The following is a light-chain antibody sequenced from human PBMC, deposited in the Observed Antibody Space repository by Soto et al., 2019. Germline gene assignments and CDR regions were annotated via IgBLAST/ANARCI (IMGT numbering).Light chain of an antibody. CDR1: QTVSSSY. J-gene: IGKJ2*01. CDR3: QQYGSSPYT. Sequence: EIALTQSPGTLSLSPGERATLSCRASQTVSSSYLAWYYHKPGQAPRLLIHGASSRATGTPDRFSGSGSGTDFTLSISRLEPEDFAAYYCQQYGSSPYTFGQGTKLEIK. CDR2: GAS. V-gene: IGKV3-20*01.